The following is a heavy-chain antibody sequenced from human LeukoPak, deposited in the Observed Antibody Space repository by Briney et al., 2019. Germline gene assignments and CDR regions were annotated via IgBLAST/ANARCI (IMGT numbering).Heavy chain of an antibody. Sequence: GGSLRLSCAASGFRFSSYDIHWVHQAPGKGLEWVTFIESDGTKEYYADSVKGRSTISRDNSKNTVYVQMNTLRAEDTAVYYCAKEGSGWYYLDYWGQGTVVTVSS. CDR2: IESDGTKE. CDR1: GFRFSSYD. CDR3: AKEGSGWYYLDY. V-gene: IGHV3-30*02. J-gene: IGHJ4*02. D-gene: IGHD6-19*01.